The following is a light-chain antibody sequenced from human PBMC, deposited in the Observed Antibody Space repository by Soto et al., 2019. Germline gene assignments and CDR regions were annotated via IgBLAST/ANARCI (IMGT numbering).Light chain of an antibody. Sequence: DIVMTQSPDSLAVSPGERATLSCRASQNVSSNLLVWYQQHPCQAPRLLIYGASSRATGIPDRFSGSGSGTDFSLTIRRLEPDDFAVYYCQKYGNFWTFGQGTTGDIK. CDR1: QNVSSNL. CDR2: GAS. V-gene: IGKV3-20*01. CDR3: QKYGNFWT. J-gene: IGKJ1*01.